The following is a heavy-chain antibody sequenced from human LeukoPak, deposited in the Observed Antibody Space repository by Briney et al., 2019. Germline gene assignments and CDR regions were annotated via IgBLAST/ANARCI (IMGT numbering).Heavy chain of an antibody. D-gene: IGHD3-22*01. V-gene: IGHV4-30-4*01. CDR3: ARTLDSSGYYYDY. J-gene: IGHJ4*02. Sequence: SETLSLTCTVSGGSISSGDYFWTWIRQPPGKGLEWIGYISYSGSTYYNPSLKSRVTISLDTSKNQFSLKLSSVTAADTAVYYCARTLDSSGYYYDYWGQGTLVTVSS. CDR1: GGSISSGDYF. CDR2: ISYSGST.